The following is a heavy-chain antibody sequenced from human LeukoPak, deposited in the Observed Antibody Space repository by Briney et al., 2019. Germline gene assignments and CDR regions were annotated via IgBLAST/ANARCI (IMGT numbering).Heavy chain of an antibody. Sequence: PSETLSLTCTVSGGSISSYYWSWIRQPPGKGLEWIGYIYTSGSTNYNPSLKSRVTISVDTSKNQFPLKLSSVTAADTAVYYCARHRYGGNWFDPWGQGTLVTVSS. CDR2: IYTSGST. CDR3: ARHRYGGNWFDP. CDR1: GGSISSYY. D-gene: IGHD3-10*01. J-gene: IGHJ5*02. V-gene: IGHV4-4*09.